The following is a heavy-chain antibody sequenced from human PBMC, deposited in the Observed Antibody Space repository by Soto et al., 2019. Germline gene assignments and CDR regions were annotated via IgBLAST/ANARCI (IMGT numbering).Heavy chain of an antibody. V-gene: IGHV1-69*08. D-gene: IGHD6-6*01. CDR3: ARGADAARPPYYYYMDV. J-gene: IGHJ6*03. CDR1: GGTFSSYS. Sequence: QVQLVQSGAEVKKPGSSVYVSCKSSGGTFSSYSINWVRQAPGQGLEWMGRILPILGAANYAQKFQGRVTITADTSTNTAYMELSSLRFEDTAVYFCARGADAARPPYYYYMDVWGKGTAVTVS. CDR2: ILPILGAA.